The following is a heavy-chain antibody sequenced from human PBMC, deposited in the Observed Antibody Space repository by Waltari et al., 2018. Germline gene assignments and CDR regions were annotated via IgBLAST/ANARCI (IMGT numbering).Heavy chain of an antibody. J-gene: IGHJ4*02. CDR2: IRYDGSDK. V-gene: IGHV3-30*02. CDR3: ASGGKIVVVPADY. D-gene: IGHD2-2*01. CDR1: GFSFRSYG. Sequence: QAQLVESGGGVVHPGGSLRLSCTASGFSFRSYGMAWVRQTPGKGLGWVAFIRYDGSDKYYADSVKGRFTISRDTSKNTLYLQMNSLRSEDTAVYYCASGGKIVVVPADYWGQGTLVTVSS.